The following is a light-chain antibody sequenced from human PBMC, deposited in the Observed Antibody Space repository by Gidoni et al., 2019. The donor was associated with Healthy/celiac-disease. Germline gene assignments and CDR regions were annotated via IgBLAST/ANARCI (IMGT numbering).Light chain of an antibody. Sequence: EIVLTQSPATLSLSPGERATLSCRASQSVSSYLACYQQKPGQAPRLLIYDASNRATGIPARFIGSGSGTDFTLTISSLVPEDFAVYYCQQRSNWPLLTFGGGTKVEIK. V-gene: IGKV3-11*01. CDR2: DAS. CDR3: QQRSNWPLLT. J-gene: IGKJ4*01. CDR1: QSVSSY.